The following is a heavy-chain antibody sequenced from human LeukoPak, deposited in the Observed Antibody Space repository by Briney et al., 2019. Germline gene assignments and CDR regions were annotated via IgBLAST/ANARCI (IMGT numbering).Heavy chain of an antibody. CDR2: IYTSGST. CDR1: GGSISSGSYY. D-gene: IGHD6-19*01. V-gene: IGHV4-61*02. CDR3: ARDSSGWSRLDY. J-gene: IGHJ4*02. Sequence: SQTLSLTCTVPGGSISSGSYYWSWIRQPAGKGLEWIGRIYTSGSTNYNPSLKSRVTISVDTSKNQFSLKLSSVTAADTAVYYCARDSSGWSRLDYWGQGTLVTVSS.